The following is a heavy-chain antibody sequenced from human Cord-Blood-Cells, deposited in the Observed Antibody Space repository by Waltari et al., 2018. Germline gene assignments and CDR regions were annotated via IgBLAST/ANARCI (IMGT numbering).Heavy chain of an antibody. V-gene: IGHV1-2*06. CDR3: ARVQCSGGSCYYYYGMDV. CDR2: INPNSGGT. CDR1: GYTFTGYY. D-gene: IGHD2-15*01. J-gene: IGHJ6*02. Sequence: QVQLVQSGAEVKKPGASVKVSCKASGYTFTGYYMHWVRQAPGQGLEWMGRINPNSGGTNYAQKFQDRVTMTRDTSISTAYMELSRLRSDDTAVYYCARVQCSGGSCYYYYGMDVWGQGTTVTVSS.